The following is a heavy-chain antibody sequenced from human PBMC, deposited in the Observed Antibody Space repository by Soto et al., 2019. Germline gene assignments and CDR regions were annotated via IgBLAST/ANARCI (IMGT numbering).Heavy chain of an antibody. Sequence: GESLNISCKGSGYSFTSYWIGWVRQMPGKGLEWMGIIYPGDSDTRYSPSFQGQVTISADKSISTAYLQWSSLKASDTAMYYCARPVTVRNDVSAFDIWGQGTMVTVSS. CDR1: GYSFTSYW. J-gene: IGHJ3*02. CDR2: IYPGDSDT. D-gene: IGHD1-1*01. V-gene: IGHV5-51*01. CDR3: ARPVTVRNDVSAFDI.